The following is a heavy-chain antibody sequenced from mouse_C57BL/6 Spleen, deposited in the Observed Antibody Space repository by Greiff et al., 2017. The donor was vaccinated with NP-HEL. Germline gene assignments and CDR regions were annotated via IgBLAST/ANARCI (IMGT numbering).Heavy chain of an antibody. J-gene: IGHJ3*01. CDR1: GYTFTDYY. V-gene: IGHV1-26*01. Sequence: EVQLQQSGPELVKPGASVKISCKASGYTFTDYYMNWVKQSHGKSLEWIGDINPNNGGTSYNQKFKGKATLTVDKSSSTAYMELRSLTSEDSAVYYCASLIYHGPWFAYWGQGTLVTVSA. D-gene: IGHD2-1*01. CDR3: ASLIYHGPWFAY. CDR2: INPNNGGT.